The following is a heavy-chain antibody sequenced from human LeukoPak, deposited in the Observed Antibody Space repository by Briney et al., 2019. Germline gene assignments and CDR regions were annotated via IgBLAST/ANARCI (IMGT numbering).Heavy chain of an antibody. CDR1: IFTLSGYF. CDR2: IKGDGSEK. Sequence: GGSLRLSCAASIFTLSGYFMSWVRQAPGEGLEWVASIKGDGSEKYYVDSVKGRFTISRDNAKNSLYLQMNSLRAEDTAVYYCARDRGWRSSGYYLYYFDFWGQGTLVTVSS. V-gene: IGHV3-7*01. CDR3: ARDRGWRSSGYYLYYFDF. D-gene: IGHD3-22*01. J-gene: IGHJ4*02.